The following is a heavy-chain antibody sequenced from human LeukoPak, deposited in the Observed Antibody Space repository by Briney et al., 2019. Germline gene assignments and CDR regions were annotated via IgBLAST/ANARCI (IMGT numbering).Heavy chain of an antibody. D-gene: IGHD3-9*01. CDR3: ALTGYRYYYGMDV. CDR2: FDPEDGET. CDR1: GYTLTELP. V-gene: IGHV1-24*01. Sequence: GASVKVSCKVSGYTLTELPMHWVRQAPGKGLEWMGGFDPEDGETIYAQKFQGRVAMTEDTFTDTAYMELSSLRSEDTAVYYCALTGYRYYYGMDVWGQGTTVTVSS. J-gene: IGHJ6*02.